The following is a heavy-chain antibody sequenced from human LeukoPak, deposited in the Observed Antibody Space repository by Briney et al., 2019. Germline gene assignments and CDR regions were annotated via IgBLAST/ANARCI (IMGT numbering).Heavy chain of an antibody. CDR3: ARDGVIAVAGTSPYNWFDL. D-gene: IGHD6-19*01. CDR2: ISSSGSTI. J-gene: IGHJ5*02. V-gene: IGHV3-11*01. Sequence: GGSLRLSRAASGFTFSNYAMSWVRQAPGKGLEWVSYISSSGSTIYYGDSVKGRFTITRDNAKNSLYLQMNSLRAEVTAVYYCARDGVIAVAGTSPYNWFDLWGQGTLVTVSS. CDR1: GFTFSNYA.